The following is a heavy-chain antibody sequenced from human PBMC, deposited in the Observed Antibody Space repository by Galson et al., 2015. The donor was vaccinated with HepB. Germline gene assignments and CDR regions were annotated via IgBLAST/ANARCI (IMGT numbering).Heavy chain of an antibody. D-gene: IGHD6-19*01. CDR3: AKAAQWLPYYFDY. Sequence: SLRLSCAASGFTFNSYAMSWVRQAPGKGLEWVSAISGRSGGTYSADSVKGRFTISRDNSKNTLYLQMNSLRAEDTAVYYRAKAAQWLPYYFDYWGQGTLVTVSS. CDR2: ISGRSGGT. V-gene: IGHV3-23*01. J-gene: IGHJ4*02. CDR1: GFTFNSYA.